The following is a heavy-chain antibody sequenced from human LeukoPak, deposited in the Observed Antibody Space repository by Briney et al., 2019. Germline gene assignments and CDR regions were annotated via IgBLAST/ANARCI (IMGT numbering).Heavy chain of an antibody. D-gene: IGHD6-25*01. J-gene: IGHJ4*02. CDR3: TKASATVWPNYFDS. Sequence: GGSLRDSCAASGFTFISYARSWVRHTEGKGLQWLSPINGRGGGTNNACTVKGGFTLPRHNSKNILYLQMNILGAEDTAIYYGTKASATVWPNYFDSWGQGTLVTVSS. CDR2: INGRGGGT. CDR1: GFTFISYA. V-gene: IGHV3-23*01.